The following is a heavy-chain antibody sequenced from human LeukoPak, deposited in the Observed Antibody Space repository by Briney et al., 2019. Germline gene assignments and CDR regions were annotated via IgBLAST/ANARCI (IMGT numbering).Heavy chain of an antibody. D-gene: IGHD1-26*01. Sequence: GGALPLSCAGSGCTFSTYWMSGVRQAPGKGLEGVACIKQDGSEKYYADSVKGRFTLSRDNANNSLFLKMNSLGAEDTAVYCCARHAGARPRAVGYFFDYWGQGTLVTVSS. CDR2: IKQDGSEK. J-gene: IGHJ4*02. CDR3: ARHAGARPRAVGYFFDY. V-gene: IGHV3-7*01. CDR1: GCTFSTYW.